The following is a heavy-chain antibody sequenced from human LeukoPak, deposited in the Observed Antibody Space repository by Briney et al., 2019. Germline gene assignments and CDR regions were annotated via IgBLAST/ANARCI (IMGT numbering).Heavy chain of an antibody. J-gene: IGHJ3*02. V-gene: IGHV3-64*01. CDR2: IISNGVTT. Sequence: GFTXXXYXXXWVRQAXGKGXXXVXAIISNGVTTYYANCVKGRFTISRENSKNTMYLQMGRLRPEDMAVYYCARVLAPPLSSRDFDIWGQGTMVTVSS. D-gene: IGHD6-6*01. CDR3: ARVLAPPLSSRDFDI. CDR1: GFTXXXYX.